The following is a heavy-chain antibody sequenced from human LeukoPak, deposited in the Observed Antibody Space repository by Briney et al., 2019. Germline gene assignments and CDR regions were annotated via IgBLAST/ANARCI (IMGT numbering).Heavy chain of an antibody. CDR3: AKDLGGSATTV. CDR1: GFTFEDHV. Sequence: GGSRRLACAASGFTFEDHVMHWVRQAAGKCLSWVSSISWSGDRMGYADAVKGRFTISRDNAKNSLFLQMNSLRVEDTALYYCAKDLGGSATTVWGQGTLVTVSS. J-gene: IGHJ4*02. V-gene: IGHV3-9*01. D-gene: IGHD2-2*01. CDR2: ISWSGDRM.